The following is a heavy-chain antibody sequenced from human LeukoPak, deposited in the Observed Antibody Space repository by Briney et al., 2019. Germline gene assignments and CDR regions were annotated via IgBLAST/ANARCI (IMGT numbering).Heavy chain of an antibody. D-gene: IGHD3-22*01. V-gene: IGHV4-39*01. CDR3: ARLLYDTSGV. J-gene: IGHJ4*02. Sequence: SETLSLTCTVPGGAISNTSYYWGWIRQPPGNGLEWIGSASYSGSTYYNPSLESRVIISVDTSKNQFSLKLNSVTAADTAVYYCARLLYDTSGVWGQGTLVTVSS. CDR1: GGAISNTSYY. CDR2: ASYSGST.